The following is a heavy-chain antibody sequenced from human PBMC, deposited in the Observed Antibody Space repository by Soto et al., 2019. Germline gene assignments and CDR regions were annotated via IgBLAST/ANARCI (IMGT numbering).Heavy chain of an antibody. J-gene: IGHJ5*02. Sequence: PGGSLRVSCPASVFTFDDYAMHWVRQAPGKGLEWVSGISWNSGSIGYADSVKGRFTIPRDNAKRSLYLQMMSLTAEDTAIYYCVRGGGGGLFDPWGQGTMVTVSS. D-gene: IGHD2-15*01. V-gene: IGHV3-9*01. CDR2: ISWNSGSI. CDR1: VFTFDDYA. CDR3: VRGGGGGLFDP.